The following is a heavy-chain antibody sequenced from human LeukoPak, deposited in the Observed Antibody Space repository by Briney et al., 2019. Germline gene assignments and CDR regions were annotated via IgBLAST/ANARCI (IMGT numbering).Heavy chain of an antibody. D-gene: IGHD2-15*01. CDR2: ICGRGGT. CDR1: GDSLNSRC. Sequence: PSETLSLTCTVSGDSLNSRCWSWIRQPAGKGLEWIGYICGRGGTNYDPSLRSRVTISEDTSKNRFSLKVTSVTAADTALYYCARNVGFYSHDSWGQGTLVTVSS. J-gene: IGHJ4*02. V-gene: IGHV4-59*08. CDR3: ARNVGFYSHDS.